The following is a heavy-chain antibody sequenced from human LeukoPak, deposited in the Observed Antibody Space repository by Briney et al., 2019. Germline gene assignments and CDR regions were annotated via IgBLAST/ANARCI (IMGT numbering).Heavy chain of an antibody. Sequence: GGSLRLSCAASGFIVSSYYMSWVRQAPGKGLEWVSVIYSGGSTYYADSVKGRFTISRDKSRNTVYLQMNSLRVEDTAVYYCGKDPNGDYVGAFSFQRRGQGTLVTVSS. D-gene: IGHD4-17*01. V-gene: IGHV3-53*01. CDR2: IYSGGST. J-gene: IGHJ1*01. CDR1: GFIVSSYY. CDR3: GKDPNGDYVGAFSFQR.